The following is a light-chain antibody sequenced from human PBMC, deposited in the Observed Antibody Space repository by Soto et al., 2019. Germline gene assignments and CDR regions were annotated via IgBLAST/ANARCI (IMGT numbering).Light chain of an antibody. CDR2: DAS. J-gene: IGKJ1*01. CDR3: QQYDSYWT. CDR1: QSISSW. Sequence: DIQMTQSPSTLSASVGDRVTITCRASQSISSWLAWYQQKPGKAPKLLIYDASHLGSGVPSRLSGSESGTEFTLTIAGMQPDDFAIYYCQQYDSYWTFGQGTKVDIK. V-gene: IGKV1-5*01.